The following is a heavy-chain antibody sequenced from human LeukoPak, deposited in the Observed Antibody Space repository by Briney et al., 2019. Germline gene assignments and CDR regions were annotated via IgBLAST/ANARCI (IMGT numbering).Heavy chain of an antibody. J-gene: IGHJ4*02. Sequence: GRSLRLSCAASGFTFSSYAMHWVRQAPGKGLEWVAVISYDGSNKYYADSVKGRFTISRDNSKNTLYLQMNSLRAEDTAVYYCAREAYYYDSSGYYLIDYWGQGTLVTVSS. V-gene: IGHV3-30-3*01. CDR2: ISYDGSNK. CDR3: AREAYYYDSSGYYLIDY. D-gene: IGHD3-22*01. CDR1: GFTFSSYA.